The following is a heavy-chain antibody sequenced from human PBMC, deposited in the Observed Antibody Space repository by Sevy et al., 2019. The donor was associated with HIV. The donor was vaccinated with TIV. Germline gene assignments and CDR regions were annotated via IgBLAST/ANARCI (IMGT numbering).Heavy chain of an antibody. V-gene: IGHV1-24*01. CDR2: FDPEDGET. D-gene: IGHD1-26*01. CDR3: ATEGFGATTEGASMDV. J-gene: IGHJ6*02. Sequence: ASVKVSCKVSGYTLTELSMHWVRQAPGKGLEWMGGFDPEDGETIYAQKFQGRVTMTEDTSTDTAYMELSSLRSEDTAVYYCATEGFGATTEGASMDVWGQGTTVTVSS. CDR1: GYTLTELS.